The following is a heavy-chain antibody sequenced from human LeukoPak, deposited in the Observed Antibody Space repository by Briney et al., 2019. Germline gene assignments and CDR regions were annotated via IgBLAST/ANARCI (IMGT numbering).Heavy chain of an antibody. CDR3: ASLPVALENY. CDR1: GGSISSSSYY. V-gene: IGHV4-39*07. Sequence: PSETLSLTCTVSGGSISSSSYYWGWIRQPPGKGLEWIGSIYYSGSTYYNPSLKSRVTISVDTSKNQFSLKLSSVTAADTAVYYCASLPVALENYWGQGTLVTVSS. D-gene: IGHD2-2*01. CDR2: IYYSGST. J-gene: IGHJ4*02.